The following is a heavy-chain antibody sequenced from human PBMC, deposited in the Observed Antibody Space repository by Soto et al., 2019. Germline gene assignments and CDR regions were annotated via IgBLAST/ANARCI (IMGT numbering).Heavy chain of an antibody. D-gene: IGHD3-3*01. CDR3: ARRWSSFYGMDV. J-gene: IGHJ6*02. Sequence: TLSLTCAVSGGSFSGYYWSWIRQPPGKGLEWIGEINHSGSTNYNPSLMSRVTISVDTSKNQFSLKMSSVTAADTAVYYCARRWSSFYGMDVWGQGTTVTVSS. V-gene: IGHV4-34*01. CDR1: GGSFSGYY. CDR2: INHSGST.